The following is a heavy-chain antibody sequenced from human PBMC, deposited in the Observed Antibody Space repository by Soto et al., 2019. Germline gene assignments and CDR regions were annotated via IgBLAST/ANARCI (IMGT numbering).Heavy chain of an antibody. Sequence: SETLSLTCTVSGGSISSGGYYWSWIRQHPGKGLEWIGYIYYSGSTYYNPSLKSRVTISVDTAKNQFSLKLSSVTAADTAVYYWARVRHSNSSGGSCHAVYYYGTDVQGQGTPGTVSS. CDR3: ARVRHSNSSGGSCHAVYYYGTDV. V-gene: IGHV4-31*03. D-gene: IGHD2-15*01. CDR1: GGSISSGGYY. J-gene: IGHJ6*02. CDR2: IYYSGST.